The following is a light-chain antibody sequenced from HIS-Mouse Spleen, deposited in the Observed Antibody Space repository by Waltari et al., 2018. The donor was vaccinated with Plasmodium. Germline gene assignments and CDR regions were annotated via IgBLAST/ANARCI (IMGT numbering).Light chain of an antibody. CDR3: QVWDGSSDHRV. V-gene: IGLV3-21*02. CDR2: DDS. J-gene: IGLJ3*02. Sequence: SYVLTQPPSVSVAPGQTARITCGGNNIGSKTVHWYQQKPGQPPVLVVYDDSDRPSGIPERFSGSNSGNTATPTMSRVGAGDEADYYCQVWDGSSDHRVFGGGTKLTVL. CDR1: NIGSKT.